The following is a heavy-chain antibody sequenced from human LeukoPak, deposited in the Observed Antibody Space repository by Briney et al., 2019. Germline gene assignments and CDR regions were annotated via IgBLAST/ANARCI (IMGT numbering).Heavy chain of an antibody. Sequence: PGRSLRLSCAASGFTLSSYGMHWVRQAPGKGLEWVAVISYDGSNKYYADSVKGRFTISRDNSKNTLYLQMNSLRAEDTAVYYCAKVDSSGWYPNWGQGTLVTVSS. J-gene: IGHJ4*02. V-gene: IGHV3-30*18. CDR2: ISYDGSNK. CDR3: AKVDSSGWYPN. D-gene: IGHD6-19*01. CDR1: GFTLSSYG.